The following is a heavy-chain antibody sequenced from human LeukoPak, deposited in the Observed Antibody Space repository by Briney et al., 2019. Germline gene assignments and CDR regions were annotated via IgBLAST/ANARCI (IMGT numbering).Heavy chain of an antibody. V-gene: IGHV3-53*01. J-gene: IGHJ5*02. CDR3: ARTMRNSYSSSSNWFDP. D-gene: IGHD6-6*01. CDR1: GFTVSSNY. CDR2: IYSGGST. Sequence: GGSLRLSCAASGFTVSSNYMSWVRQAPGKGLEWVSVIYSGGSTYYADSVKGRFTISRDNSKNTLYLQMNSLRAEDTAVYYCARTMRNSYSSSSNWFDPWGQGTLVTVSS.